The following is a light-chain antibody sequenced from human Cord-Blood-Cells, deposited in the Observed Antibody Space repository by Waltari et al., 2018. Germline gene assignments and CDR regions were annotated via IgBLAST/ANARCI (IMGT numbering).Light chain of an antibody. CDR3: QQSYSTPYS. CDR2: AAS. V-gene: IGKV1-39*01. Sequence: DIQMTKSPSSLSAYVGDRVTITCRASQSISSYLNWYQQKPGIAPKLLIYAASSLQSGVPSRFSGSGSGTDCTLAISSLQPEDFATYYCQQSYSTPYSFGQGTKLEIK. J-gene: IGKJ2*03. CDR1: QSISSY.